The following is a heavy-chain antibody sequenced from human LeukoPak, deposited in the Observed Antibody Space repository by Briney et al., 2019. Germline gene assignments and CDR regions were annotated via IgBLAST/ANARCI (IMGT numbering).Heavy chain of an antibody. D-gene: IGHD3-22*01. J-gene: IGHJ4*02. V-gene: IGHV3-11*03. CDR3: ARPVYDSSGYHLDY. CDR1: GFTFSDYY. Sequence: GGSLRLPCAASGFTFSDYYMSWIRQAPGKGLEWVSYISSSSSYTNYADSVKGRFTISRDNAKNSLYLQMNSLRAEDTAVYYCARPVYDSSGYHLDYWGQGTLVTVSS. CDR2: ISSSSSYT.